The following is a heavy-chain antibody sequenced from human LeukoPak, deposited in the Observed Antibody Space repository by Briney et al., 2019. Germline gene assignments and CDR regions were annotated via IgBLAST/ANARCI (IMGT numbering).Heavy chain of an antibody. V-gene: IGHV1-2*02. CDR2: INPNSGGT. J-gene: IGHJ4*02. D-gene: IGHD2-21*02. Sequence: ASVKVSCKASGYTFTGYYMHWVRQAPGQGLEWMGWINPNSGGTNYAQKFQGRVTVTRDTSISTAYMEVSSLRSDDTAVYYCAMVTGIPYFDFWAREPWSPSPQ. CDR3: AMVTGIPYFDF. CDR1: GYTFTGYY.